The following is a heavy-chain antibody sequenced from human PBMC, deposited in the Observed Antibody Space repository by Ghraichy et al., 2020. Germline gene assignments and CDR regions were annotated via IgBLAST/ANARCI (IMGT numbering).Heavy chain of an antibody. D-gene: IGHD4-17*01. Sequence: GGSLRLSCAASGFTFSSYSMNWVRQAPRKGLEWVSYISSSSSIIYYADSVKGRFTISRDNAKNSLYLQMNSLRDEDTAVYYCARGPAWDVTTNNWFDPCGQGTLVTVSS. CDR3: ARGPAWDVTTNNWFDP. CDR2: ISSSSSII. CDR1: GFTFSSYS. V-gene: IGHV3-48*02. J-gene: IGHJ5*02.